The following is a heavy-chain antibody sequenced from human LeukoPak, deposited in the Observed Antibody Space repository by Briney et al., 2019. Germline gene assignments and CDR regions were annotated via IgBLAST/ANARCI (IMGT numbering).Heavy chain of an antibody. CDR3: ARRRTGYTFDY. J-gene: IGHJ4*02. Sequence: GESLKISCKGSGYSFTAYWIAWVRQMPGKGLEWMGVIYPGDSDTRYSPSFQGQVTISADKSISTAYLQWSTLKASDTAMYYCARRRTGYTFDYCGQGTLVTVSS. CDR1: GYSFTAYW. CDR2: IYPGDSDT. D-gene: IGHD3/OR15-3a*01. V-gene: IGHV5-51*01.